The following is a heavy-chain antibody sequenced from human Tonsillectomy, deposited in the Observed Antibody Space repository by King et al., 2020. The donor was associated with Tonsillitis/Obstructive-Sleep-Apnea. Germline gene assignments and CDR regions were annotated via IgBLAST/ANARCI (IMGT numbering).Heavy chain of an antibody. Sequence: VQLVESGAEVKKPGASVKVSCKASGYTFTSYGITWVRQAPGQGLEWMGWIRAYNDNTNYSQKFQGRFTMTTDTSTSTAYMELRSLRSDDTAVYYCARFQAEYQLLWSYMDVWGIGTTVTVSS. J-gene: IGHJ6*03. CDR2: IRAYNDNT. CDR3: ARFQAEYQLLWSYMDV. D-gene: IGHD2-2*01. V-gene: IGHV1-18*01. CDR1: GYTFTSYG.